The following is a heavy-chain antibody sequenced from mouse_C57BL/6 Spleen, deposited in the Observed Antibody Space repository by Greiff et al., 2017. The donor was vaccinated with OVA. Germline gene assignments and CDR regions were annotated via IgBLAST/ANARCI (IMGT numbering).Heavy chain of an antibody. J-gene: IGHJ1*03. V-gene: IGHV1-50*01. D-gene: IGHD1-1*01. CDR3: ARRAEVAGDWYFDV. CDR2: IDPSGSYT. CDR1: GYTFTSYW. Sequence: QVQLQQPGAELVKPGASVKLSCKASGYTFTSYWMQWVKQRPGQGLEWIGEIDPSGSYTNYNEKFKGKATLTVDTSSSTAYMQLSSLTSADSAVYYCARRAEVAGDWYFDVWGTGTTVTVSS.